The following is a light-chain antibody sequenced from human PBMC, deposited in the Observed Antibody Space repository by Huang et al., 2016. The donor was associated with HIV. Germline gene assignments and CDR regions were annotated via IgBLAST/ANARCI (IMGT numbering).Light chain of an antibody. Sequence: DIVMTQSPDSLAVSLGERATINCKSSQSVLHRPNIKNYLVWYQQKPGQPPKLLVYWASTRESGVPDRFSGSGSGTDFTLTISSLQAEDVAIYYCQQYYNTPYTFGQGTKLEIK. CDR3: QQYYNTPYT. V-gene: IGKV4-1*01. CDR2: WAS. CDR1: QSVLHRPNIKNY. J-gene: IGKJ2*01.